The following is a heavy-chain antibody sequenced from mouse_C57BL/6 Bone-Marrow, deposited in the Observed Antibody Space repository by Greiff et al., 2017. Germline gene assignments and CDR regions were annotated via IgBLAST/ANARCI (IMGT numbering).Heavy chain of an antibody. V-gene: IGHV1-82*01. CDR3: ASSDGYPYYFDY. D-gene: IGHD2-3*01. Sequence: QVQLQQSGPELVKPGASVKMSCTASGYAFSSSWMNWVKQRPGKGLEWIGRIYPGDGDTNYNGKFKGKATLTADKSSSTAYMQLSRLTSEDSSVYSGASSDGYPYYFDYWGQGTTLTVSS. CDR1: GYAFSSSW. J-gene: IGHJ2*01. CDR2: IYPGDGDT.